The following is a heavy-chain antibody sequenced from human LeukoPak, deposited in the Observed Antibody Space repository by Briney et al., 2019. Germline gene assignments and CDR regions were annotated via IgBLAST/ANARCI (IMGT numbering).Heavy chain of an antibody. CDR3: AGGASSTVHY. CDR2: INGDGSL. CDR1: GLTFSTYW. V-gene: IGHV3-74*01. J-gene: IGHJ4*02. D-gene: IGHD6-13*01. Sequence: GGSLRLSCAASGLTFSTYWMHWVRQAPGKGLVWVSRINGDGSLSYADSVKGRFTISRDNTKNMLCLQMNSLRAEDTAVYYCAGGASSTVHYWGQGTLVTVSS.